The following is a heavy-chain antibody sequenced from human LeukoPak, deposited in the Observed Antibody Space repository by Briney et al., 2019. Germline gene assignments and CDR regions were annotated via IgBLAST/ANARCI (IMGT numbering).Heavy chain of an antibody. CDR3: ARMGDYYDSSGYRHDAFDI. V-gene: IGHV4-59*01. J-gene: IGHJ3*02. CDR2: IYSSGST. D-gene: IGHD3-22*01. Sequence: PSETLSLTCTISGGSISYYYWNWIRQPPGKGLEWIGYIYSSGSTNYYPSLKSRVTISLDTSKNQFSLKLSSVTAADTAVYYCARMGDYYDSSGYRHDAFDIWGQGTMVTVSS. CDR1: GGSISYYY.